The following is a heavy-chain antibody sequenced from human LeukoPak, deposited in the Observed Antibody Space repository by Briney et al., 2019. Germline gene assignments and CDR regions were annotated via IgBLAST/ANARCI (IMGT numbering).Heavy chain of an antibody. CDR3: ASSPYDSRDGVDV. J-gene: IGHJ6*04. CDR1: GGTFSSYT. V-gene: IGHV1-69*02. D-gene: IGHD5-12*01. Sequence: SVKVSCKASGGTFSSYTISWVRQAPGQGLEWMGRIIPILGIANYAQKFQGRVTITADKSTSTAYMELSSLRSEDTAVYYCASSPYDSRDGVDVWGKGTTVTVSS. CDR2: IIPILGIA.